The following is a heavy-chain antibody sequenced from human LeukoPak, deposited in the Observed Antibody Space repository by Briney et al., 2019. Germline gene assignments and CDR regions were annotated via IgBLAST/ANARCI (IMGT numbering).Heavy chain of an antibody. J-gene: IGHJ4*02. D-gene: IGHD2-21*02. V-gene: IGHV4-61*02. CDR3: ARAYCGGDCYPYYFDY. CDR2: IYTSGST. Sequence: KTSETLSLTCTVSGGSISSGSYYWSWIRQPAGKGLEWIGRIYTSGSTNYNPSLKSRVTISVDTSKNQFSLKLSSVTAADTAVYYCARAYCGGDCYPYYFDYWGQGTLVTVSS. CDR1: GGSISSGSYY.